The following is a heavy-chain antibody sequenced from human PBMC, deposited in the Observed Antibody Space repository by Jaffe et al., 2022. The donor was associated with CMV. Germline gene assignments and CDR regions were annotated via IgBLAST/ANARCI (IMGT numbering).Heavy chain of an antibody. CDR1: GFSLSTSGMC. J-gene: IGHJ4*02. Sequence: QVTLRESGPALVKPTQTLTLTCTFSGFSLSTSGMCVSWIRQPPGKALEWLARIDWDDDKYYSTSLKTRLTISKDTSKNQVVLTMTNMDPVDTATYYCARTRPAVDYDSSGYFDYWGQGTLVTVSS. D-gene: IGHD3-22*01. CDR3: ARTRPAVDYDSSGYFDY. V-gene: IGHV2-70*15. CDR2: IDWDDDK.